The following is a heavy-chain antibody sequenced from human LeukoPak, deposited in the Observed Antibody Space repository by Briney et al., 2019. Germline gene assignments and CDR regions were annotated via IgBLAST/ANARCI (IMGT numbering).Heavy chain of an antibody. D-gene: IGHD5-24*01. CDR3: ARGRGMATTRPLDY. V-gene: IGHV3-30-3*01. CDR1: GFTFSSYA. CDR2: ISYDGSNK. Sequence: GGSLRLSCAASGFTFSSYAMHWVRQAPGKGLEWVAVISYDGSNKYYADSVKGRFTISRDNSKNTLYPQMNSLRAEDTAVYYCARGRGMATTRPLDYWGQGTLVTVSS. J-gene: IGHJ4*02.